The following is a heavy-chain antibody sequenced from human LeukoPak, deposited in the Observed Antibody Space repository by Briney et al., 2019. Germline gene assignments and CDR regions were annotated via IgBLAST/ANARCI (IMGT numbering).Heavy chain of an antibody. CDR3: ARDPSQDITGTELDY. Sequence: SVKVSCKASGGTFSSYAISWVRQAPGQGLEWMGGIIPIFGTANYAQKFQGRVTITADESTSTAYMELSSLRSEDTAVYYCARDPSQDITGTELDYWGQGTLVTVSS. CDR2: IIPIFGTA. V-gene: IGHV1-69*13. J-gene: IGHJ4*02. D-gene: IGHD1-7*01. CDR1: GGTFSSYA.